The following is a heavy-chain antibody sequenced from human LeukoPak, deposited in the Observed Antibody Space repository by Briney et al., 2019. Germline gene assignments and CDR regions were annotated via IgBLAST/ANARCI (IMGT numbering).Heavy chain of an antibody. Sequence: PGGSLRLSCAASGFTFSSYSMNWVRQAPGRGLEWVSSISSSSSYIYYADSVKGRFTISRDNAKNSLYLQMNSLRAEDTAVYYCARVSVEMATMRWGQGTLVTVSS. V-gene: IGHV3-21*01. J-gene: IGHJ4*02. CDR2: ISSSSSYI. CDR3: ARVSVEMATMR. CDR1: GFTFSSYS. D-gene: IGHD5-24*01.